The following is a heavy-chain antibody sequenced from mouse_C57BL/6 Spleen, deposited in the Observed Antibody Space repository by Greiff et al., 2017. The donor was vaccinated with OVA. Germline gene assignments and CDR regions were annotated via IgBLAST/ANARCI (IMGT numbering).Heavy chain of an antibody. CDR3: ARDAYYGSSYGYFDV. CDR1: GFTFSDYY. V-gene: IGHV5-16*01. Sequence: EVQLVESEGGLVQPGSSMKLSCTASGFTFSDYYMAWVRQVPEKGLEWVANINYDGSSTYYLDSLKSRFIISRDNAKNILYLQMSSLKSEDTATYYCARDAYYGSSYGYFDVWGTGTTVTVSS. J-gene: IGHJ1*03. CDR2: INYDGSST. D-gene: IGHD1-1*01.